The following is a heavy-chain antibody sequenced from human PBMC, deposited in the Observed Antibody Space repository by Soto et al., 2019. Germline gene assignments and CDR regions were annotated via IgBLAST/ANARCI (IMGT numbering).Heavy chain of an antibody. Sequence: PGGSLRLSCAASGFTFSDYYMSWIRQAPGKGLEWVSYISSSSSYTNYADSVKGRFTISRDNAKNSLYLQMNSLRAEDTAVYYCARDREILTGTDVPGYYGMDVWGQGTTVTVSS. D-gene: IGHD3-9*01. CDR1: GFTFSDYY. J-gene: IGHJ6*02. CDR3: ARDREILTGTDVPGYYGMDV. CDR2: ISSSSSYT. V-gene: IGHV3-11*06.